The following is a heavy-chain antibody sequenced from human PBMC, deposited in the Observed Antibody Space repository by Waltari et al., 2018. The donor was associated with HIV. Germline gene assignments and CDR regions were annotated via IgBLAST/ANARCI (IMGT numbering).Heavy chain of an antibody. CDR3: ARKGSSSPNWFDP. Sequence: EVQLVESGGGLVQPGGSLRLSCAASGFTFSSYWMSWVRQAPGKGLEGVANIKQDGSEKYYVDSVKGRFTISRDNAKNSLYLQMNSLRAEDTAVYYCARKGSSSPNWFDPWGQGTLVTVSS. D-gene: IGHD6-13*01. J-gene: IGHJ5*02. V-gene: IGHV3-7*01. CDR1: GFTFSSYW. CDR2: IKQDGSEK.